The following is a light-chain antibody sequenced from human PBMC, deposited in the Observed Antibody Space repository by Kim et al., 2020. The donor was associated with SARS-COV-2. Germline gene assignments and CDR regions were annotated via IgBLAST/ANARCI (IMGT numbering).Light chain of an antibody. J-gene: IGLJ3*02. V-gene: IGLV6-57*03. CDR3: QSYDSSIWV. CDR1: SGSIASNH. CDR2: EDN. Sequence: NFMLIQPHSVSESPEKTVTISCTRSSGSIASNHVQWYQQRPDSAPTTVISEDNQRPSGVPDRFSGSIDSSTNSASLTISGLKTEDEADYYCQSYDSSIWVFGGGTQLTVL.